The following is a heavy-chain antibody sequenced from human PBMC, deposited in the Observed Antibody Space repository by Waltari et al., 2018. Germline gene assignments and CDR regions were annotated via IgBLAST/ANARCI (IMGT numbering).Heavy chain of an antibody. J-gene: IGHJ5*02. CDR1: GFEFSDWD. CDR3: TRDLYGSGGDWFDP. D-gene: IGHD3-10*01. Sequence: EVRLAESGGGLVKPGGSLSLPCIASGFEFSDWDMNWVRQTPGTGLEGVSSIGGTHSNIFYAESVKGRFIVSRDNAKSSLYLQMDNLRAEDSGLYYCTRDLYGSGGDWFDPWGQGTLVTVSS. CDR2: IGGTHSNI. V-gene: IGHV3-21*01.